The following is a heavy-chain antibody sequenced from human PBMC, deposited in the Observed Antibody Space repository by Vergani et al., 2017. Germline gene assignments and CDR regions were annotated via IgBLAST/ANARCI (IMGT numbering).Heavy chain of an antibody. V-gene: IGHV5-51*01. D-gene: IGHD1-26*01. CDR3: ARQFSWSGSSHYGMDV. J-gene: IGHJ6*02. Sequence: EVQLVQSGAEVKKPGESLKISCKGSGYSFTSYWIGWVRQMPEKCLEWMGIIYPDDYDTRYSPSFQGQVTISADKSISTAYLQWSSLKASDTAIYYCARQFSWSGSSHYGMDVWGQGTTVTVSS. CDR2: IYPDDYDT. CDR1: GYSFTSYW.